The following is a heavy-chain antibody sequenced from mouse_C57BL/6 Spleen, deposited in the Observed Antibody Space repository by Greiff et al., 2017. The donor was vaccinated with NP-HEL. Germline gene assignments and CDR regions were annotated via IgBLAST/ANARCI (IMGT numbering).Heavy chain of an antibody. CDR3: ARDGSRYWYFDV. J-gene: IGHJ1*03. CDR1: GYTFTSYW. V-gene: IGHV1-53*01. D-gene: IGHD1-1*01. Sequence: QVQLQQPGTELVKPGASVKLSCKASGYTFTSYWMHWVKQRPGQGLEWIGNINPSNGGTNYNEKFKSKATLTVDKSYSTAYMQLSSLTSEDSAVYYCARDGSRYWYFDVWGTGTTVTVSS. CDR2: INPSNGGT.